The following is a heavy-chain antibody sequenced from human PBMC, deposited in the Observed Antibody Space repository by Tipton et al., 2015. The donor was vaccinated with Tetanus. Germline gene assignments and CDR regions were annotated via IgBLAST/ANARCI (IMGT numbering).Heavy chain of an antibody. J-gene: IGHJ4*02. CDR3: ARDAGISLNDYLDS. V-gene: IGHV3-30*03. CDR1: GFSFTNYG. D-gene: IGHD1-14*01. CDR2: VSYDGYNA. Sequence: FLRLSCVASGFSFTNYGIHWVRQAPGKGLEWVAVVSYDGYNAYYAASVKGRFTVSRDNSANMAFLQMNSLTSEDTAVYYCARDAGISLNDYLDSWGQGTPVTASS.